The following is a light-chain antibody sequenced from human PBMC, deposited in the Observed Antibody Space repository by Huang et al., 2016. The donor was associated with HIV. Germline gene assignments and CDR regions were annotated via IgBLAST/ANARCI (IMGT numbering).Light chain of an antibody. J-gene: IGKJ1*01. CDR3: QQYGSSPGT. CDR1: QSVSSSY. CDR2: DAS. V-gene: IGKV3D-20*01. Sequence: EIVLTQSPATLSLSPGERATLSCGASQSVSSSYLAWYQQKPGLAPMLLIYDASSRATGIPDRFSGSWSGTDFTLTVSRLEPEDFAVYYCQQYGSSPGTFGQGTKVEIK.